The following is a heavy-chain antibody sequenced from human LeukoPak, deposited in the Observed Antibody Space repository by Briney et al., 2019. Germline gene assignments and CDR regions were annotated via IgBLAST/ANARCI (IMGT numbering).Heavy chain of an antibody. J-gene: IGHJ4*02. CDR2: ISSGGSTI. CDR3: AKRSYGSGSYYNNPPYYFDY. Sequence: GGSLRLSCAVSGFTFSDYYMSWIRQAPGKGLEWVSYISSGGSTISHADSVKGRFTISRDNSKNTLYLQMNSLRAEDTAVYYCAKRSYGSGSYYNNPPYYFDYWGQGTLVTVSS. D-gene: IGHD3-10*01. V-gene: IGHV3-11*01. CDR1: GFTFSDYY.